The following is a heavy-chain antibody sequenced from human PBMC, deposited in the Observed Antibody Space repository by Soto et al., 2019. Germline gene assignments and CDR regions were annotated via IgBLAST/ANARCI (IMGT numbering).Heavy chain of an antibody. CDR2: IIPIFGTA. D-gene: IGHD2-15*01. J-gene: IGHJ6*02. Sequence: AASVKVSCKASGGTFSSYAISWVRQAPGQGLEWMGGIIPIFGTANYAQKFQGRVTITADESTSTAYMELSSLRSEDTAVYYCARGGGRGGYYYGMDVWGQGTTVTVSS. V-gene: IGHV1-69*13. CDR3: ARGGGRGGYYYGMDV. CDR1: GGTFSSYA.